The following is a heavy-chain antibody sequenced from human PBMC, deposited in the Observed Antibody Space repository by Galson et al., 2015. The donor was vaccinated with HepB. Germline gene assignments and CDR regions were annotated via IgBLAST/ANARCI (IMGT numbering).Heavy chain of an antibody. D-gene: IGHD1-26*01. CDR3: AKEGNLQRRYSGSYFIPVAFDI. Sequence: SLRLSCAASGFTFSSYAMSWVRQAPGKGLEWVSAISGSGGSTYYADSVKGRFTISRDNSKNTLYLQMNSLRAEDTAVYYCAKEGNLQRRYSGSYFIPVAFDIWGQGTMVTVSS. CDR2: ISGSGGST. V-gene: IGHV3-23*01. CDR1: GFTFSSYA. J-gene: IGHJ3*02.